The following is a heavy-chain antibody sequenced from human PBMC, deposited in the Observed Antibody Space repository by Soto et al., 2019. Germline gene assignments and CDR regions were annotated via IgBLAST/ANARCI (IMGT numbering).Heavy chain of an antibody. CDR1: GFTFSSYA. V-gene: IGHV3-64D*06. CDR3: VKDRYCSSTSCFDTGWFDP. CDR2: ISSNGGST. J-gene: IGHJ5*02. Sequence: LRLSCSASGFTFSSYAMHWVRQAPGKGLEYASAISSNGGSTYYADSVKGRFTISRDNSKNTLYLQMSSLRAEDTAVYYCVKDRYCSSTSCFDTGWFDPWGQGTLVTVSS. D-gene: IGHD2-2*01.